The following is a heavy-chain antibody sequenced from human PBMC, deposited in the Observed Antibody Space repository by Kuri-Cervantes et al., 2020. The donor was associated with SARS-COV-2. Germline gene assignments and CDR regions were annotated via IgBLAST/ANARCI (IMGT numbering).Heavy chain of an antibody. V-gene: IGHV1-2*02. Sequence: ASVKVSCKASGYTFTGYYMHWVRQAPGQGLEWMGWINPNSGGTNYAQKFQGRVTMTRDTSISTAYTELGRLRSDDTAVYYCARVPVGGYLKSYFDYWGQGTLVTVSS. CDR1: GYTFTGYY. D-gene: IGHD6-19*01. J-gene: IGHJ4*02. CDR2: INPNSGGT. CDR3: ARVPVGGYLKSYFDY.